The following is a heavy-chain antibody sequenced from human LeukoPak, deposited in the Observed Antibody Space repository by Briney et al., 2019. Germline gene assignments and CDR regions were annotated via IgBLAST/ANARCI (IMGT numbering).Heavy chain of an antibody. CDR2: ISYDGSNK. V-gene: IGHV3-30*04. J-gene: IGHJ4*02. CDR3: ARDITMVRGALDY. D-gene: IGHD3-10*01. CDR1: GFTFSSYA. Sequence: GGSLRLSCAASGFTFSSYAMHWVRQAPGKGLEWVAVISYDGSNKYYADSVKGRFTISRDNSENTLYLQMNSLRAEDTAVYYCARDITMVRGALDYWGQGTLVTVSS.